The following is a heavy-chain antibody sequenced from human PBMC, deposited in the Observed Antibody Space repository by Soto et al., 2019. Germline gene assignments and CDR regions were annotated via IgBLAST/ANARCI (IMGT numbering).Heavy chain of an antibody. CDR1: GFAFGLYS. CDR3: ARRAPGTTGIDSYYYYMDV. V-gene: IGHV3-48*01. CDR2: ITSSSTI. D-gene: IGHD1-1*01. J-gene: IGHJ6*03. Sequence: EVQLVESGGGLVQPGESLRLSCAASGFAFGLYSMNWVRQAPGKGLEWVSYITSSSTIYYADSVQGRFTISRDNAKNSLYLQMNSLRAEDTAVYYCARRAPGTTGIDSYYYYMDVWGKGTTVTVSS.